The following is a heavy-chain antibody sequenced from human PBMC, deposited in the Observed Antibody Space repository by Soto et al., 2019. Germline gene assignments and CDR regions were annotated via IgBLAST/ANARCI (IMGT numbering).Heavy chain of an antibody. CDR3: ARGSSWYFDAFDI. Sequence: QVQLVQSGAEVKKPGASVKVSCKASGYTLTSYDINWVRQATGQGLEWMGWMNTNSGNTCYAQKFQGRVTMTRNTSISTAYMELSSLRSEDSAVYYCARGSSWYFDAFDIWGQGTMVTVSS. J-gene: IGHJ3*02. CDR2: MNTNSGNT. V-gene: IGHV1-8*01. D-gene: IGHD6-13*01. CDR1: GYTLTSYD.